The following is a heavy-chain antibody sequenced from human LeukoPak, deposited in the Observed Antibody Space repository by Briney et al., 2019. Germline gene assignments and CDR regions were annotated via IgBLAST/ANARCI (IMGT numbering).Heavy chain of an antibody. CDR2: ISSSSSYI. D-gene: IGHD6-13*01. V-gene: IGHV3-21*01. CDR1: GFTFSSYS. CDR3: AREIYELIAAAGYNWFDP. J-gene: IGHJ5*02. Sequence: TSGGSLRLSCAASGFTFSSYSMSWVRQAPGKGLEWVSSISSSSSYIYYADSVKGRFTISRDNAKNSLYLQMNSLRAEDTAVYYCAREIYELIAAAGYNWFDPWGQGTLVTVSS.